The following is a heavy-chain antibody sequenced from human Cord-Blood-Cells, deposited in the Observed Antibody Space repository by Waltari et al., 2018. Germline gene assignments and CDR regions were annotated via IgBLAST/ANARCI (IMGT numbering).Heavy chain of an antibody. V-gene: IGHV1-58*01. CDR1: GFTLTSSA. Sequence: QMQLVQSGPEVKNPGTSVKVSCKAAGFTLTSSAVQWVRLARGQRLEWLGWIVVGSGNKNYAQKFHERVTITRDMSTSTAYMELSSLRSEHTAVYYCAADLSKCSGSYYWYFDLWGRGTLVTVSA. CDR3: AADLSKCSGSYYWYFDL. J-gene: IGHJ2*01. D-gene: IGHD1-26*01. CDR2: IVVGSGNK.